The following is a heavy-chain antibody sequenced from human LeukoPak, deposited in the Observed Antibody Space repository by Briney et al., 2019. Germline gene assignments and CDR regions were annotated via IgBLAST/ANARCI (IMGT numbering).Heavy chain of an antibody. D-gene: IGHD6-13*01. Sequence: PSETLSLTCAVYGGSFSGYYWSWIRQPPGKWLEWIGEINHSGSTNHNPSLESRVTISVDTSKNQFSLKVSSVTAADMAVYYCARAHGSSSDSYFISYWAQGTRVTVSS. CDR1: GGSFSGYY. V-gene: IGHV4-34*01. CDR2: INHSGST. J-gene: IGHJ4*02. CDR3: ARAHGSSSDSYFISY.